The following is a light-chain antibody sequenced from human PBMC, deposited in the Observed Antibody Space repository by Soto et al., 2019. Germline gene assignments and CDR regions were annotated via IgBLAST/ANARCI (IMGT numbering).Light chain of an antibody. CDR1: QSTSTW. CDR3: QQYITHPYA. CDR2: EAS. Sequence: DIQMTQSPSTLSASVGDRVTITCRASQSTSTWLAWYQQRPGKTPKLLISEASKLESGVPSRFSGSGSGTEFTLTSSSLQPDDFSTYYCQQYITHPYAFGQGTKVEIK. V-gene: IGKV1-5*03. J-gene: IGKJ1*01.